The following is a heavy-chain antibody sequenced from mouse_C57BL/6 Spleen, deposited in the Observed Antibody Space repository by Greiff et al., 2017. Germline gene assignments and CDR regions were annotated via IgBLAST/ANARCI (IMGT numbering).Heavy chain of an antibody. D-gene: IGHD2-3*01. J-gene: IGHJ3*01. CDR2: INPNNGGT. V-gene: IGHV1-22*01. CDR1: GYTFTDYN. Sequence: VQLQQSGPELVKPGASVKMSCKASGYTFTDYNMHWVKQSHGKSLEWIGYINPNNGGTSYNQKFKGKATLTVNKSSSTAYMELRSLTSEDSAVYYCARDDGYYEEGFAYWGQGTLVTVSA. CDR3: ARDDGYYEEGFAY.